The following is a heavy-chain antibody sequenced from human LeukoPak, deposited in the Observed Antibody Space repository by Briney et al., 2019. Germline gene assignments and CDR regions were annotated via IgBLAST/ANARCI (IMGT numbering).Heavy chain of an antibody. CDR3: AKPPPRYGITTVTTGDGS. J-gene: IGHJ4*02. CDR2: ISGSGGST. D-gene: IGHD4-17*01. CDR1: GFTFSSYA. V-gene: IGHV3-23*01. Sequence: GGSLRLSCAASGFTFSSYAMSWVRQAPGKGLEWVSAISGSGGSTYHADSVKGRFTISRGNSKNTLYLQMNSLRAEDTAVYYCAKPPPRYGITTVTTGDGSWGQGTLVTVSS.